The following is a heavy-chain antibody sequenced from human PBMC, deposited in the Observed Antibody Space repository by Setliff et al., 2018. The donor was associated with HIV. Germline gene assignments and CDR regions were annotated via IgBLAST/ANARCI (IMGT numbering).Heavy chain of an antibody. J-gene: IGHJ5*02. D-gene: IGHD3-22*01. CDR2: IYYSGST. Sequence: PSETLSLTCTVSGGSISSSSYYWGWIRQPPGKGLEWIGGIYYSGSTYYNPSLKSRVTISVDTSKNQFSLKLSSVTAADTAVYYCARVTANRITMTVVVISGDWFDPWGQGTLVTVSS. CDR3: ARVTANRITMTVVVISGDWFDP. CDR1: GGSISSSSYY. V-gene: IGHV4-39*01.